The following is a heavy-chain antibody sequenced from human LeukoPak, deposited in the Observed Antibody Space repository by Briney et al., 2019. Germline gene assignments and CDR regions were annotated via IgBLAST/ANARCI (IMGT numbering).Heavy chain of an antibody. Sequence: PSETLSHTCTVSGGSISSSSYYWGWIRQPPGRGLEWIGSIYYSGSTYYNPSLKSRVTISVDTSKNQFSPKLSSVTAADTAVYYCARENRNYDILTGYSYYYYYYMDVWGKGTTVTISS. CDR1: GGSISSSSYY. J-gene: IGHJ6*03. D-gene: IGHD3-9*01. CDR2: IYYSGST. V-gene: IGHV4-39*02. CDR3: ARENRNYDILTGYSYYYYYYMDV.